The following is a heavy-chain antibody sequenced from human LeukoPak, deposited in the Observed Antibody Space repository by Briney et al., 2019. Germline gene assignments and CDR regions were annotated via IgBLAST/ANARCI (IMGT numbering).Heavy chain of an antibody. CDR1: GGSISSYY. J-gene: IGHJ4*02. CDR3: ARDRRSYSSSSPDY. D-gene: IGHD6-6*01. CDR2: IYYSGST. V-gene: IGHV4-59*01. Sequence: SETLSLTCTVSGGSISSYYWSLIRQPPGKGLEWIGYIYYSGSTNYNPSLKSRVTISVDTSKNQFSLKLSSVTAADTAVYYCARDRRSYSSSSPDYWGQGTLVTVSS.